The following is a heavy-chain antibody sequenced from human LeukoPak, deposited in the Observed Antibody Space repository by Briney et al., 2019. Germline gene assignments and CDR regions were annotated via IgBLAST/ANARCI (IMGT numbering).Heavy chain of an antibody. D-gene: IGHD5-18*01. CDR1: GFTFSSYA. CDR2: ISGSGGST. V-gene: IGHV3-23*01. Sequence: PSGRSLRLSCAASGFTFSSYAMSWVRQAPGKGLEWVSAISGSGGSTYYADSVKGRFTISRDNSKNTLYLQMNSLRAEDTAVYYCASGGIQVSRIDEFDYWGQGTLVTVSS. CDR3: ASGGIQVSRIDEFDY. J-gene: IGHJ4*02.